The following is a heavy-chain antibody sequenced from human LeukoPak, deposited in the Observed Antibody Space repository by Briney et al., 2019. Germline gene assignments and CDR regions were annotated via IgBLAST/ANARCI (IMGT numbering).Heavy chain of an antibody. J-gene: IGHJ6*03. CDR2: IYYSGST. V-gene: IGHV4-39*07. D-gene: IGHD6-6*01. CDR3: ARCVSIAAPYYYYYMDV. CDR1: GGSISSNSYY. Sequence: SETLSLTCTVSGGSISSNSYYWGWIRQPPGKGLEWIRSIYYSGSTYYNPSLKSRVTISVDTSKNQFSLKLSSVTAADTAVYYWARCVSIAAPYYYYYMDVWGKGTTVTVSS.